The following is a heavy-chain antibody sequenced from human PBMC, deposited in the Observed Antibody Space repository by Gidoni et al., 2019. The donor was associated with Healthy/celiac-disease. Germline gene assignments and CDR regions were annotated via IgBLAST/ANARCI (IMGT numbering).Heavy chain of an antibody. CDR3: ARDRGGAFDI. Sequence: EVQLVESGGGLVKPGGSLRLSCAASGFTFSSYSMNWVRQAPGKGRGWVSSISSSSSYIYYADSVKGRFTISRDNAKNSLYLQMNSLRAEDTAVYYCARDRGGAFDIWGQGTMVTVSS. J-gene: IGHJ3*02. CDR1: GFTFSSYS. CDR2: ISSSSSYI. V-gene: IGHV3-21*01. D-gene: IGHD3-10*01.